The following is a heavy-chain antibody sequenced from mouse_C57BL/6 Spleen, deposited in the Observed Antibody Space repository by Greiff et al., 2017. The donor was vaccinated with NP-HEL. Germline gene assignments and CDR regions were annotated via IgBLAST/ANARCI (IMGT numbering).Heavy chain of an antibody. CDR1: GYAFSSSW. CDR3: ARGGDYDGYYGFAWFAY. Sequence: QVQLQQSGPELVKPGASVKISCKASGYAFSSSWMNWVKQRPGKGLEWIGRIYPGDGDTNYNGKFKGKATLTAYTSASTAYMQLSSLTSEDSAVYFCARGGDYDGYYGFAWFAYWGQGTLVTVSA. V-gene: IGHV1-82*01. CDR2: IYPGDGDT. J-gene: IGHJ3*01. D-gene: IGHD2-3*01.